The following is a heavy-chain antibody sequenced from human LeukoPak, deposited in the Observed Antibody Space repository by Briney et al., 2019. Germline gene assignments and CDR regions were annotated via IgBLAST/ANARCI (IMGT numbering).Heavy chain of an antibody. CDR2: IKQDGSEE. CDR3: AKMGYSGYDPTHLDY. D-gene: IGHD5-12*01. J-gene: IGHJ4*02. V-gene: IGHV3-7*03. CDR1: GFTFSNYW. Sequence: GGSLRLSCVASGFTFSNYWMSWVRQAPGKGLEWVANIKQDGSEEYYVDSVKGRFTISRDNAKNSLYLQMNSLRAEDTAVYYCAKMGYSGYDPTHLDYWGQGTLVTVSS.